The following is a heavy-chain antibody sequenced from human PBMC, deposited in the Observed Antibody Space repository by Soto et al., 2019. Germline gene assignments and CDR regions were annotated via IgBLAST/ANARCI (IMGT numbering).Heavy chain of an antibody. Sequence: SETLSLTCTVSGGSISSYYWSWIRQPPGKGLEWIGYIYYSGSTNYNPSLKSRVTISVDTSKNQFSLKLSSVTAADPAVYYCGRDGGVGVFDIGGQGKMVTVSS. CDR3: GRDGGVGVFDI. CDR1: GGSISSYY. V-gene: IGHV4-59*01. J-gene: IGHJ3*02. D-gene: IGHD2-15*01. CDR2: IYYSGST.